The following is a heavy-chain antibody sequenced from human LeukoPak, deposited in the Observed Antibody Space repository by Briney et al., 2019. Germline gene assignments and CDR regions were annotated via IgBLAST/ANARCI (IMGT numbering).Heavy chain of an antibody. CDR1: GYTFTGYY. V-gene: IGHV1-18*04. Sequence: ASVKVSCKASGYTFTGYYMHWVRQAPGQGLEWMGWISAYNGNTNYAQKLQGRVTMTTDTSTSTAYMELRSLRSDDTAVYYCARNTIFGVVITSFDYWGQGTLVTVSS. D-gene: IGHD3-3*01. CDR2: ISAYNGNT. J-gene: IGHJ4*02. CDR3: ARNTIFGVVITSFDY.